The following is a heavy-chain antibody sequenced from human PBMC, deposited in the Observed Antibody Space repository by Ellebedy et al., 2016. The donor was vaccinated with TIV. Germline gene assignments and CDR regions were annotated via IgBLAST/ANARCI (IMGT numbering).Heavy chain of an antibody. Sequence: ASVKVSCXASGYTFINNGISWVRQAPGQGLEWMAWISIHNGNTNIAQKFQGRLTMTTDTSTNTAYMELSSLRSDDTAVYYCARDLLEFSGWPLGAFEIWGQGTVVTVSS. D-gene: IGHD6-25*01. CDR2: ISIHNGNT. CDR3: ARDLLEFSGWPLGAFEI. V-gene: IGHV1-18*01. CDR1: GYTFINNG. J-gene: IGHJ3*02.